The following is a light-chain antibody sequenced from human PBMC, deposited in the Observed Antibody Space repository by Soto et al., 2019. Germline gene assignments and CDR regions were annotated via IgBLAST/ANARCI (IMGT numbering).Light chain of an antibody. CDR2: EVR. V-gene: IGLV2-14*03. CDR3: SSHTITNTRV. J-gene: IGLJ1*01. CDR1: ISDVGTYDY. Sequence: QSVLTQPASVSGSPGQSIAISCTGTISDVGTYDYVSWYQQHPNRAPKVMIYEVRNRPSGVSNRFSGSKSVNTATLTISGLQAEDEADYYCSSHTITNTRVFGTGTKVTVL.